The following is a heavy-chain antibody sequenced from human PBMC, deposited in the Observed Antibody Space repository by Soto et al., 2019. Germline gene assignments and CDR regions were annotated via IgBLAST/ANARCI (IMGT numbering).Heavy chain of an antibody. J-gene: IGHJ4*02. Sequence: QVQLQESGPGLVKPSETLSLTCTVSGDSMTKYYWSWIRQPAGKGLEWIGRIYTSGSTNYNPSLKSRVTMSIDTSNNHFCLTLMSVTAADTAVYYCARTVGAAYYFDFWGQGALVTVSS. CDR1: GDSMTKYY. V-gene: IGHV4-4*07. CDR3: ARTVGAAYYFDF. CDR2: IYTSGST. D-gene: IGHD1-26*01.